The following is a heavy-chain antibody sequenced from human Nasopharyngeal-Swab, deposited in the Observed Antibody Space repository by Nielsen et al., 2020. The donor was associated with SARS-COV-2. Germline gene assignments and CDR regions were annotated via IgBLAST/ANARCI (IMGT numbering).Heavy chain of an antibody. V-gene: IGHV3-23*01. CDR1: GFTFNRHT. CDR3: ARDAPAHYGAFY. J-gene: IGHJ4*02. Sequence: GESLKISCAASGFTFNRHTMTWVRQAPGKGLEWVSGISDNGGSTTYADSVKGRFTISRDNSKNTLYLQMDSQRGEDTAVYYCARDAPAHYGAFYWGRGTLVTVSS. D-gene: IGHD4-17*01. CDR2: ISDNGGST.